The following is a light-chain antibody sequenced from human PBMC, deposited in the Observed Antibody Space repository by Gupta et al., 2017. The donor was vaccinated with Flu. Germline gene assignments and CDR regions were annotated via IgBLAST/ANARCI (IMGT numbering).Light chain of an antibody. Sequence: SYELTQPRSVSVSPGQTVSITCSGDKLGDKYTCWYQQKPGQSPLLLIYKDTRRPAGIPERFSGSSSGDTATLTISGTQVMDEADYYCQAWGGNTDVFGTGTKVTVL. CDR2: KDT. CDR3: QAWGGNTDV. V-gene: IGLV3-1*01. J-gene: IGLJ1*01. CDR1: KLGDKY.